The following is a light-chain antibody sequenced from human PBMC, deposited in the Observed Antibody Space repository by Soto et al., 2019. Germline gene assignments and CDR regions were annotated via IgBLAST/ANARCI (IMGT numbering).Light chain of an antibody. V-gene: IGLV2-14*03. CDR2: EVS. CDR1: SSDVGGFNY. J-gene: IGLJ1*01. Sequence: QSALTQPASVSGSPGQSITISCTGSSSDVGGFNYVSWYQQHPGNAPKLLIYEVSNRPSGVSGRFSGSKSGNTASLTISGLQAEDEADYYCSSYTTSSTLYVFGTGTKLTVL. CDR3: SSYTTSSTLYV.